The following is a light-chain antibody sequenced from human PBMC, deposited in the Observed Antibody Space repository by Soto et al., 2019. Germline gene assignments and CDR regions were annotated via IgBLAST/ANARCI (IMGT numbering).Light chain of an antibody. V-gene: IGKV1-5*01. J-gene: IGKJ1*01. Sequence: DIQMTQSPSTLSASVGDRVTITCLASQSISSWLAWYEQKPGKAPKLLIYDASSLESGVPSRFRDSGSGTEFTLTISSLQPDDFETYYCQQYNSYSQTFGQGTKVDIK. CDR2: DAS. CDR3: QQYNSYSQT. CDR1: QSISSW.